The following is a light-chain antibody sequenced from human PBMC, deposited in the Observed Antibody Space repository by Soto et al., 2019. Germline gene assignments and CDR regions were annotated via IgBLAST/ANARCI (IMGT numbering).Light chain of an antibody. Sequence: IVLTQSPGTLSLSPGESATLSCRASQTISSSSLAWYQQKGGQAPRLLIYGASSRATGIPDRFSGSGSGTDFTLTISRLEPDDFAVYYCHQRSNWWAFGQGTKVDIK. J-gene: IGKJ1*01. V-gene: IGKV3D-20*02. CDR1: QTISSSS. CDR2: GAS. CDR3: HQRSNWWA.